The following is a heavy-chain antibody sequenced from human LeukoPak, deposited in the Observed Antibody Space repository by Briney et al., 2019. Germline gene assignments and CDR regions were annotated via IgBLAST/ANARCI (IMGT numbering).Heavy chain of an antibody. CDR1: DGSISSRSVY. CDR2: ISHSGST. J-gene: IGHJ6*03. Sequence: SETLSLTCSVADGSISSRSVYWGWIRQPPGKGLEWIGEISHSGSTNYNTSLKSRITISLDTSKNQFSLRLTSVTAADSAVYFCARGGLRGVILQDYYYYMDVWGNGTTVTVSS. V-gene: IGHV4-39*07. D-gene: IGHD3-10*01. CDR3: ARGGLRGVILQDYYYYMDV.